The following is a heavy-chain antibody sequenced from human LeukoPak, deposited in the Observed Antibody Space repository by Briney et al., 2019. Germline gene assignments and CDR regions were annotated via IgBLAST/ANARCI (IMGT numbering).Heavy chain of an antibody. Sequence: AGSLRLSCAASGFTFSSYAMHWVRQAPGKGLEWVAVISYDGSNKYYADSVKGRFTISRDNSKNTLYLQMNSLRAEDTAVYYCAVGYFDYWGQGTLVTVSS. CDR3: AVGYFDY. D-gene: IGHD3-16*01. CDR1: GFTFSSYA. V-gene: IGHV3-30*04. CDR2: ISYDGSNK. J-gene: IGHJ4*02.